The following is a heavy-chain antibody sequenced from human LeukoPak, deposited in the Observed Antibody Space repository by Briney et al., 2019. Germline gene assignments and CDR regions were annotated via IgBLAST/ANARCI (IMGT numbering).Heavy chain of an antibody. CDR1: GYTFTGYY. V-gene: IGHV1-2*02. CDR2: INPNSGGT. D-gene: IGHD1-26*01. J-gene: IGHJ5*02. CDR3: ARGDSGSYFWFDP. Sequence: RASVKVSCKASGYTFTGYYMHWVRQAPGQGLEWMGWINPNSGGTNYAQKFQGRVTMTRDTSIRTAYMELSRLRSDDTAVYYCARGDSGSYFWFDPWGQGTLVTVSS.